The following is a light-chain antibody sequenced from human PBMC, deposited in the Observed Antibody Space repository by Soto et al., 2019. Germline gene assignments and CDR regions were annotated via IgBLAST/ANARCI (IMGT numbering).Light chain of an antibody. Sequence: EIVLPQSPATLSLSPGERATLSCRASQSVSRYLAWYQQKPGQAPRLLIYDASNRATCIPASFSGSGSGTDFTLTTSSLEPEDFAVYYCQQRSNWPLTFGGGTKVEIK. CDR2: DAS. CDR1: QSVSRY. V-gene: IGKV3-11*01. J-gene: IGKJ4*01. CDR3: QQRSNWPLT.